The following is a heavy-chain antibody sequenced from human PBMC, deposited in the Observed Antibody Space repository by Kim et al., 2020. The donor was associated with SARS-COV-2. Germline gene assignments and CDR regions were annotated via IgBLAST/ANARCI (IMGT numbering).Heavy chain of an antibody. D-gene: IGHD5-18*01. J-gene: IGHJ2*01. CDR2: ISSSGSTI. Sequence: GGSLRLSCAASGFTFSSYEMNWVRQAPGKGLEWVSYISSSGSTIYYADSVKGRFTISRDNAKNSLYLQMNSLRAEDTAVYYCARDSLRGVDTSGEWYFDLWGRGTLVTVSS. V-gene: IGHV3-48*03. CDR3: ARDSLRGVDTSGEWYFDL. CDR1: GFTFSSYE.